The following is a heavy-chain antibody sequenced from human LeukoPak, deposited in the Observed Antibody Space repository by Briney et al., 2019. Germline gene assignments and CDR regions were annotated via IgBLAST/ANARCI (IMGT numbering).Heavy chain of an antibody. CDR2: MIPMLGTQ. CDR1: GDIFSSYA. J-gene: IGHJ4*02. D-gene: IGHD2-15*01. CDR3: ARGFHYSGNDYFDY. V-gene: IGHV1-69*04. Sequence: ASVKVSCKASGDIFSSYAINWVRQAPEQGLEWMGRMIPMLGTQKYAQNFQDRVTITADKATTTIFMELSSLRSEDTAVYFCARGFHYSGNDYFDYWGQGTLVTVSS.